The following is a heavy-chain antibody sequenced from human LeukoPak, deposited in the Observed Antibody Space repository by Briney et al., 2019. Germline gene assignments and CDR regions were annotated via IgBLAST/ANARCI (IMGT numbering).Heavy chain of an antibody. V-gene: IGHV1-2*06. D-gene: IGHD1-26*01. CDR3: ARDRGGTYYVPIN. Sequence: ASVKVSCKASGYTFTGYYIHWVQQAPGQGLEWMGRINPNTGGTYYAQKFQDRVTMTRDTSITTAYMDLSRLRSDDAAVYYCARDRGGTYYVPINWGQGTLVTVSS. CDR1: GYTFTGYY. J-gene: IGHJ4*02. CDR2: INPNTGGT.